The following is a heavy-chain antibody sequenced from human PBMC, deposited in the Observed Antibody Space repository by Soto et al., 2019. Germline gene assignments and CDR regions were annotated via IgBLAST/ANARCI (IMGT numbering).Heavy chain of an antibody. D-gene: IGHD6-19*01. J-gene: IGHJ4*02. V-gene: IGHV6-1*01. CDR2: TYYRSKWYS. Sequence: SQTLSLTCAISGDSVSSTSTAWSWIRQSPSRGLEWLGRTYYRSKWYSDYAVSVKSRITINPDTSKNQFSLQLKSVTPEDTAVYYCARGSYYSGWVWGQGTLVTGS. CDR3: ARGSYYSGWV. CDR1: GDSVSSTSTA.